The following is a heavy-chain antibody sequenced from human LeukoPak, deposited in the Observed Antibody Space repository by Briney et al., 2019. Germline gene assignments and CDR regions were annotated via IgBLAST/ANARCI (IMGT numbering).Heavy chain of an antibody. D-gene: IGHD3-10*01. J-gene: IGHJ4*02. CDR2: ISSSSSYI. Sequence: NPGGSLRLSGAASGFTFSSYSMNWVRQAPGKGLEWVSSISSSSSYIYYADSVKGRFTISRDNAKNSLYLQMNSLRAEDTAVYYCARDLMGLWFGGPDYWGQGTLVTVSS. V-gene: IGHV3-21*01. CDR1: GFTFSSYS. CDR3: ARDLMGLWFGGPDY.